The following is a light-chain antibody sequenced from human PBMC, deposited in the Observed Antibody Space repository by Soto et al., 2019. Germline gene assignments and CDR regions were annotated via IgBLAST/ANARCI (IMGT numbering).Light chain of an antibody. CDR2: DVS. CDR1: SSDVGRYDY. J-gene: IGLJ1*01. V-gene: IGLV2-11*01. Sequence: QSALTQPRSVSGSPGQSVTISCTGTSSDVGRYDYVSWYQQHPGKAPKLIIYDVSERPSGVPDRFSGSKFGNTASLTISGLQAEDEADYSCCSYAGSYTYVFGTGTNGTVL. CDR3: CSYAGSYTYV.